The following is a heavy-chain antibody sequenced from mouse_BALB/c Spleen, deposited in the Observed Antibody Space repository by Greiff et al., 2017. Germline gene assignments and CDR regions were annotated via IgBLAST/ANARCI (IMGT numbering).Heavy chain of an antibody. CDR1: GYTFTSYN. CDR3: ATGYYGLYFDY. J-gene: IGHJ2*01. CDR2: IYPGNGDT. V-gene: IGHV1-12*01. D-gene: IGHD2-1*01. Sequence: LQQPGAELVKPGASVKMSCKASGYTFTSYNMHWVKQTPGQGLEWIGAIYPGNGDTSYNQKFKGKATLTADKSSSTAYMQLSSLTSEDSAVYYCATGYYGLYFDYWGQGTTLTVSS.